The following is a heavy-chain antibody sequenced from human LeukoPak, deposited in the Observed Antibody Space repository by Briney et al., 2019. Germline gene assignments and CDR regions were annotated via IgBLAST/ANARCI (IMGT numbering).Heavy chain of an antibody. J-gene: IGHJ4*02. CDR3: LGMNDDASYYDF. Sequence: PGGSLRLSCAASGFNFSTYWMHWVRQAPGKGLVWVSRINTDETITSYADSVKGRFTISRDNAKNRLYLQMNNLRVEDTAVYYCLGMNDDASYYDFWGQGTLVTVSS. V-gene: IGHV3-74*01. CDR2: INTDETIT. CDR1: GFNFSTYW. D-gene: IGHD3-16*01.